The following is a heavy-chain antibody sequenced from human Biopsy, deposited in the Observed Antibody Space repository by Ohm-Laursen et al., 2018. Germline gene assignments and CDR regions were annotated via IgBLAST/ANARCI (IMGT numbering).Heavy chain of an antibody. CDR1: GFIFDDYA. J-gene: IGHJ2*01. Sequence: SLRLSCAASGFIFDDYAMHWVRQAPGKGLEWVSSITWNSGTIDYADSVKGRFTISRDNAKNSLYLQMNSLRAGDTALYYFAKARVAIRYFDIWGRGTLVTVSS. CDR3: AKARVAIRYFDI. D-gene: IGHD2-15*01. V-gene: IGHV3-9*01. CDR2: ITWNSGTI.